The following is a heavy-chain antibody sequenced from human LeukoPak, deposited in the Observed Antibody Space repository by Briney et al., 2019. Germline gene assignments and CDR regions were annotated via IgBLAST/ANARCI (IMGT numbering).Heavy chain of an antibody. CDR2: INAGNGNT. CDR1: GYTFTTYA. CDR3: AREWLGGDGFGESFGYYYFDY. D-gene: IGHD3-10*01. Sequence: GASVKVSCKASGYTFTTYAIHWVRQAPGQRLEWMGRINAGNGNTKYSQEFQGRVTITADESTSTAYMELSSLRSEDTAVYYCAREWLGGDGFGESFGYYYFDYWGQGTLVTVSS. V-gene: IGHV1-3*03. J-gene: IGHJ4*02.